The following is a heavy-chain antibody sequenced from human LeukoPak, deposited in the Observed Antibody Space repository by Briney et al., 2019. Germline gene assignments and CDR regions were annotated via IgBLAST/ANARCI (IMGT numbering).Heavy chain of an antibody. CDR2: ISYDGSNK. CDR3: GRVASYCSGGSCYSYYYYGMNV. V-gene: IGHV3-30*04. J-gene: IGHJ6*02. CDR1: GFTFSSYA. D-gene: IGHD2-15*01. Sequence: GGSLRLSCVASGFTFSSYAMHWVRQAPGKGVEGVAVISYDGSNKYYADSVKGRFTISRDNPKNTLYLHMNSLRDEDTAVYYCGRVASYCSGGSCYSYYYYGMNVWGQGTTVTVSS.